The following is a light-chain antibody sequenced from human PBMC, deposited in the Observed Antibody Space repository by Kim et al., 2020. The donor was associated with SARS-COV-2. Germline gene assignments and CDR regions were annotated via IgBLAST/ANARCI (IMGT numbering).Light chain of an antibody. CDR1: SSDIGAYNY. CDR3: CSYTSSSTGV. Sequence: QSALTQPASVSGSPGQSITISCTGTSSDIGAYNYVSWYQQHPGKAPKLLIYSVSERPSGVSYRFSGSKSDNMASLTISGLQAEDEADYYCCSYTSSSTGVYGTGTKVTVL. V-gene: IGLV2-14*03. CDR2: SVS. J-gene: IGLJ1*01.